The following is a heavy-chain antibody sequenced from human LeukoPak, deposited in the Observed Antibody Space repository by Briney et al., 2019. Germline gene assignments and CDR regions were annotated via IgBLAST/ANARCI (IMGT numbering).Heavy chain of an antibody. CDR1: GGSISSSSYY. J-gene: IGHJ6*03. CDR3: ARGYCSGGSCYSYYYYSYMDV. Sequence: PSETLSLTCTVSGGSISSSSYYWGWIRQPPGKGLEWIGSISYSGSTYYNPSLKSRVTISVDTSKKQFSLKLSSVTAADTAVYYCARGYCSGGSCYSYYYYSYMDVWGKGTTVTVSS. CDR2: ISYSGST. D-gene: IGHD2-15*01. V-gene: IGHV4-39*07.